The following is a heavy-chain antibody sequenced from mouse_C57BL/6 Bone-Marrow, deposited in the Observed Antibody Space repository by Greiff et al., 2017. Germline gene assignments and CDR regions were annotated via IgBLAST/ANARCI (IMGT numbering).Heavy chain of an antibody. V-gene: IGHV2-2*01. D-gene: IGHD2-4*01. J-gene: IGHJ4*01. CDR1: GFSLTSYG. Sequence: QVQLQQSGPGLVQPSQSLSITCPVSGFSLTSYGVHWVRQSPGKGLEWLGVIWSGGSTDYNAAFISRLSISKDNSKSQVFFKMNSLQADDTAIYYCARRGIYDYYYAMDYWGQGTSGTVSS. CDR3: ARRGIYDYYYAMDY. CDR2: IWSGGST.